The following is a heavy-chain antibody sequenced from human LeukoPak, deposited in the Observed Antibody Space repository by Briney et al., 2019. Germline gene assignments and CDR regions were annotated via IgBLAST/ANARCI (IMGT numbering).Heavy chain of an antibody. D-gene: IGHD2-2*01. V-gene: IGHV1-3*01. CDR3: ARGPYCSSTSCYYYYFDY. Sequence: ASVTVSCTASGYTFTSYAMHWVRHAPGQRLERMGWINAGNGNTKYSQKFQGRVTITRDTSASTAYMELSSLRSEDTAVYYCARGPYCSSTSCYYYYFDYWGQGTLVTVSS. CDR2: INAGNGNT. J-gene: IGHJ4*02. CDR1: GYTFTSYA.